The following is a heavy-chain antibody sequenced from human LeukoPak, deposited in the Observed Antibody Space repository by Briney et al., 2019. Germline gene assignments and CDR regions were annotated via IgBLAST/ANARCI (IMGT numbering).Heavy chain of an antibody. CDR2: INQDGSEK. CDR1: RFTFSNYW. Sequence: GGSLRLSCAVSRFTFSNYWMSWVRQAPGKGLEWVANINQDGSEKYYVDSVKGRFTISRDNAKNSLYLQMDSLRAEDTAVYYCARDSGRFNQYYLDYWGQGTLVTVSS. D-gene: IGHD3-10*01. J-gene: IGHJ4*02. CDR3: ARDSGRFNQYYLDY. V-gene: IGHV3-7*01.